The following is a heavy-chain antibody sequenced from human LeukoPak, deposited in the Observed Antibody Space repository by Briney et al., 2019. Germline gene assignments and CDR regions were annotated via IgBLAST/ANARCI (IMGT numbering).Heavy chain of an antibody. CDR3: ATLNIESSSGWFFRS. Sequence: PSETLSLTCHVSGGYITTDYWSWIRQPPGRGLEWIGYAYYSGSNEYNPSLRSRVTMSADASRNQFSLTLSSVTAADTAIYYCATLNIESSSGWFFRSWGQGTLVSVSS. V-gene: IGHV4-59*01. CDR2: AYYSGSN. CDR1: GGYITTDY. J-gene: IGHJ5*02. D-gene: IGHD6-19*01.